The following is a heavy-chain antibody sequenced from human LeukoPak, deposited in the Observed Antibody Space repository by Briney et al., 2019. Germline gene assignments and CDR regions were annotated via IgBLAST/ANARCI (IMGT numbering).Heavy chain of an antibody. Sequence: SETLSLTCSVSGASVSDGNYYWSWIRQPSGKGLEWIGYMFYSESTKYNPSLKSRVTISVDKSKNQFSLKLSSVTAADTAVYYCAREVGIAAAGDNWFDPWGQGTLVTVSS. CDR1: GASVSDGNYY. D-gene: IGHD6-13*01. J-gene: IGHJ5*02. CDR2: MFYSEST. CDR3: AREVGIAAAGDNWFDP. V-gene: IGHV4-61*01.